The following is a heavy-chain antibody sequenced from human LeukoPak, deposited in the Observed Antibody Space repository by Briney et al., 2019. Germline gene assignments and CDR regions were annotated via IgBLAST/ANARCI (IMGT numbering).Heavy chain of an antibody. Sequence: SETLSLTCTVSGGSISSSSYYWGWIRQPPGKGLEWIGSIYYSGSTYYNPSLKSRVTISVDTSKNQFSLKLSSVTAADTAVYYCARDGMSIAAAGVYFDYWGQGTLVTVSS. CDR1: GGSISSSSYY. V-gene: IGHV4-39*07. J-gene: IGHJ4*02. CDR2: IYYSGST. CDR3: ARDGMSIAAAGVYFDY. D-gene: IGHD6-13*01.